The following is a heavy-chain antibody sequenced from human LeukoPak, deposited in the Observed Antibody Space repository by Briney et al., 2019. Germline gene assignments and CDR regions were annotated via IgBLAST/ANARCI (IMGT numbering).Heavy chain of an antibody. CDR2: FDPEDGET. D-gene: IGHD3-22*01. J-gene: IGHJ4*02. CDR1: GYTLTELS. CDR3: ARDRDYYDSSGRYYFDY. V-gene: IGHV1-24*01. Sequence: ASVKVSCKVSGYTLTELSMHWVRQAPGKGLEWMGGFDPEDGETIYAQKFQGRVTMTEDTSTDTAYMELSSLRSEDTAVYYCARDRDYYDSSGRYYFDYWGQGTLVTVSS.